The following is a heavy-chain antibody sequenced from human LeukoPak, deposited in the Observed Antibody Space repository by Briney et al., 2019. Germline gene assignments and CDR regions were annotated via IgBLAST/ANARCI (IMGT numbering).Heavy chain of an antibody. D-gene: IGHD1-1*01. CDR1: GGSITTYY. CDR3: AVGRPRNTTRLDDGYDF. Sequence: SETLSLTCTVSGGSITTYYWSWIRQPAGKGLEWIGRVSTSGRTNYNSSLKSRLTMSADTSKKQFSLILNSVTAADTAVYYCAVGRPRNTTRLDDGYDFWGQGTMVTVSS. J-gene: IGHJ3*01. CDR2: VSTSGRT. V-gene: IGHV4-4*07.